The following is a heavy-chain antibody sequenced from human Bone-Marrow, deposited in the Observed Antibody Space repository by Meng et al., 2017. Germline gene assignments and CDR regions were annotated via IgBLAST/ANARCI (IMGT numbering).Heavy chain of an antibody. Sequence: GESLKISCAASGFTFSDYYMSWIRQAPGKGLEWVSYISSSSDYIFYADSVKGRFTISRDNAKNSLYLHMNSLTAEDTAVYYCARDLYCSGGNCYYYYFEHWGQGTLVTVSS. CDR1: GFTFSDYY. CDR2: ISSSSDYI. D-gene: IGHD2-15*01. CDR3: ARDLYCSGGNCYYYYFEH. J-gene: IGHJ4*02. V-gene: IGHV3-11*06.